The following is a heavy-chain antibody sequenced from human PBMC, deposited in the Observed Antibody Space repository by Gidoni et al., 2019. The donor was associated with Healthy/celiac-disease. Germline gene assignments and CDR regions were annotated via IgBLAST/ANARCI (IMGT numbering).Heavy chain of an antibody. V-gene: IGHV3-23*01. J-gene: IGHJ4*02. CDR2: ISGSGGST. CDR3: AKNVPHYDFWSGSPWN. Sequence: EVQLLESGGGLVQPGGSLRLAWAASGFPFRTYAMCWVRQAPGKGLEWVSAISGSGGSTYYADSVKGRFTISRDNSKNTLYLQMNSLRAEDTAVYYCAKNVPHYDFWSGSPWNWGQGTLVTVSS. D-gene: IGHD3-3*01. CDR1: GFPFRTYA.